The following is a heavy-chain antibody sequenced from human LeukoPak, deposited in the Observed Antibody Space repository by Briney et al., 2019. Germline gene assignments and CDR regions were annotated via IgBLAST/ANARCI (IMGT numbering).Heavy chain of an antibody. J-gene: IGHJ4*02. CDR3: AAESERWLVRS. Sequence: PSGTLSLTCAVSGGSISSSNWWSWVRQPPGKGLEWIGEIYHSGSTNYNPSLKSRVTISIDTSKNQFSLKLNSVTAADTAVYYCAAESERWLVRSWGQGTLVTVSS. V-gene: IGHV4-4*02. CDR2: IYHSGST. D-gene: IGHD6-19*01. CDR1: GGSISSSNW.